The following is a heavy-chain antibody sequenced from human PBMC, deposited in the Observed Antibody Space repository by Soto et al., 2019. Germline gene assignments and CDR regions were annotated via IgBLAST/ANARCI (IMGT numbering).Heavy chain of an antibody. J-gene: IGHJ4*02. D-gene: IGHD6-6*01. CDR1: GFTFSSYA. V-gene: IGHV3-30*03. CDR2: ISLRGGDE. CDR3: ARGTIVARQHRDD. Sequence: QVQLVESGGGVVQPGKSLRLSCAASGFTFSSYAMHWARQAPGKGLEWVTVISLRGGDEYYAESVRGRFTISRDDSKNTLYLQMDSPRVEDTAVYYCARGTIVARQHRDDWGQGTLVTVSS.